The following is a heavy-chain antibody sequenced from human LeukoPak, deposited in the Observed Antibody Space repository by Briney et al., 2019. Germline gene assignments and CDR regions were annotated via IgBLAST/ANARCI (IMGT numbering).Heavy chain of an antibody. D-gene: IGHD5-12*01. Sequence: GGSLRLSCAASGFTFSNAWMSWVRQAPGKGLEWVANIKQDGSEKYYVDSVKGRFTISRDNAKNSLCLQMNTLRVEDTAVYYCARNRGYSGYGPDSWGQGTLVTVSS. CDR1: GFTFSNAW. CDR3: ARNRGYSGYGPDS. V-gene: IGHV3-7*01. J-gene: IGHJ4*02. CDR2: IKQDGSEK.